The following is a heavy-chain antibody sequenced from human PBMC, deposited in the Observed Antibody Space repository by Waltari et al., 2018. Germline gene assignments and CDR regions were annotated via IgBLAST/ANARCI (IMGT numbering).Heavy chain of an antibody. CDR1: GFDFAGFA. Sequence: EVHLLESGGGLVQTGGSLRLSCAASGFDFAGFAMTWVRQTPGKGLEWLSAISGSGDRTFYADSAKGRITTSRDNSKNTVFLQMTSLRVDDTAIYYCAKSPWLTSFYVFEYGGQGALVTVSS. CDR3: AKSPWLTSFYVFEY. D-gene: IGHD2-2*01. CDR2: ISGSGDRT. V-gene: IGHV3-23*01. J-gene: IGHJ4*02.